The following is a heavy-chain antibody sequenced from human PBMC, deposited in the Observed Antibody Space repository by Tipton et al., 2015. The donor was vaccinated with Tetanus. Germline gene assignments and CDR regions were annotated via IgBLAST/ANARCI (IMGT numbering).Heavy chain of an antibody. D-gene: IGHD6-6*01. J-gene: IGHJ4*02. CDR3: ARPTLRLVIDS. V-gene: IGHV4-61*08. Sequence: TLSLTCTVSGDSVRSGDHDWNWIRQPPGKGLEWIGYVHYTGDTYYSPSLQSRVTISVDTSKNQFSLRLSSVTAADTAVYYCARPTLRLVIDSWGQGTLVTVSS. CDR2: VHYTGDT. CDR1: GDSVRSGDHD.